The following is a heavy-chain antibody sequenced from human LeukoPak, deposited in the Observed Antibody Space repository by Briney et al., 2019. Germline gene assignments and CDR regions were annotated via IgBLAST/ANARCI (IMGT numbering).Heavy chain of an antibody. CDR2: IYYSEST. D-gene: IGHD1-1*01. V-gene: IGHV4-59*11. CDR1: GGSISSHY. CDR3: ARVTGTANFDY. J-gene: IGHJ4*02. Sequence: SETLSLTCTVSGGSISSHYWSWIRQPPGKGLEWIGYIYYSESTNYNPTLKSRVSISVDTSKNQFSLKLSSVTAADTAVYYCARVTGTANFDYWGQGTLVTVSS.